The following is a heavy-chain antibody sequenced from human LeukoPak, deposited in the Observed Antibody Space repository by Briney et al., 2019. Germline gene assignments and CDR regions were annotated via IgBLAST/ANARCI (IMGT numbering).Heavy chain of an antibody. CDR3: ASAGPRYGSGWYFGHFDY. Sequence: SETLSLTCTVSGGSISSGDYYWSWIRQPPGKGLEWIGYIYYSGSTYYNPSLKSRVTISVDTSKNQFSLKLSSVTAADTAVYYCASAGPRYGSGWYFGHFDYWGQGTLVTVSS. J-gene: IGHJ4*02. CDR2: IYYSGST. D-gene: IGHD6-19*01. CDR1: GGSISSGDYY. V-gene: IGHV4-30-4*01.